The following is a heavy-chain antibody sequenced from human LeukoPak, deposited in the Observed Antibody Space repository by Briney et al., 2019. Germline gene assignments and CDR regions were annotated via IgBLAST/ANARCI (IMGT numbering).Heavy chain of an antibody. J-gene: IGHJ4*02. D-gene: IGHD3-22*01. CDR3: ARSTSTMTAYVY. V-gene: IGHV4-61*03. CDR1: GGSVSSGGYY. Sequence: SETLSLTCTVSGGSVSSGGYYWSWIRQPPGKGLEWIGYISYSGSTNYNPSLKSRVTISVDTSKSHFSLKLASVTAADTAVYYCARSTSTMTAYVYWGQGILVTVSS. CDR2: ISYSGST.